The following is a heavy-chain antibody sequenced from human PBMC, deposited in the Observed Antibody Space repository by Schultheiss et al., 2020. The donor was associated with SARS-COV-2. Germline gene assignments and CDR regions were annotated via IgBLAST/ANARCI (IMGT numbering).Heavy chain of an antibody. CDR3: ARDHIRWRRDDAFDI. CDR1: GGSFSGYY. V-gene: IGHV4-34*01. Sequence: SETLSLTCAVYGGSFSGYYWSWIRQPPGKGLEWIGEINHSGSTNYNPSLKSRVTISVDTSKNQFSLKLSSVTAADTAVYYCARDHIRWRRDDAFDIWGQGTMVTVSS. J-gene: IGHJ3*02. D-gene: IGHD4-23*01. CDR2: INHSGST.